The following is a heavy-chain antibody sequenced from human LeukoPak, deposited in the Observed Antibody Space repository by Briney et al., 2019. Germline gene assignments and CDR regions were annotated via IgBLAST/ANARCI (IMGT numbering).Heavy chain of an antibody. Sequence: GGSLRLSCAASGFSFGSYDMNWVRPAPGKGLEWVSSVTTSSSYIYYADSVKGRFTVSRDNAKNSLYLQMNSLRAEDTAVYYCASHIVVVTAIRYYAMDVWGQGTTVTVSS. J-gene: IGHJ6*02. V-gene: IGHV3-21*01. D-gene: IGHD2-2*01. CDR1: GFSFGSYD. CDR2: VTTSSSYI. CDR3: ASHIVVVTAIRYYAMDV.